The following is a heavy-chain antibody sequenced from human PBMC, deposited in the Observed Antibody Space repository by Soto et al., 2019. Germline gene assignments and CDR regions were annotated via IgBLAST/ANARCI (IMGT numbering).Heavy chain of an antibody. CDR1: VGSISSSSYY. D-gene: IGHD6-25*01. CDR3: ASRTGYSSVYYFDY. Sequence: PSETLSLTCTVSVGSISSSSYYWGWIRQPPGKGLEWIGSIYYSGSTYYNPSLKSRVTISVDTSKNQFSLKLSSVTAADTAVYYCASRTGYSSVYYFDYWGQGTLVTVSS. V-gene: IGHV4-39*01. CDR2: IYYSGST. J-gene: IGHJ4*02.